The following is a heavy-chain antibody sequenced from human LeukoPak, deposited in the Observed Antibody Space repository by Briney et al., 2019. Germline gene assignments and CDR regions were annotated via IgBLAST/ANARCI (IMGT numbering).Heavy chain of an antibody. CDR2: ISSSSI. J-gene: IGHJ4*02. D-gene: IGHD1-26*01. CDR1: GFTFSNYN. V-gene: IGHV3-48*01. Sequence: GGSLRLSCAASGFTFSNYNMNWVRQAPGKGLEWVSYISSSSIYYADSVKGRFTISRDNAKNSLFLQMNSLRAEDSAVYYCARGTGSYLADYWGQGTLVTVPS. CDR3: ARGTGSYLADY.